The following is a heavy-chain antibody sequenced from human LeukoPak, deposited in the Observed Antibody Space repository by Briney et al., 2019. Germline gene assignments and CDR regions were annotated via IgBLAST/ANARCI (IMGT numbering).Heavy chain of an antibody. J-gene: IGHJ4*02. D-gene: IGHD3-3*01. CDR1: GYIFTDYW. V-gene: IGHV5-51*01. CDR2: IYCDGSKT. CDR3: ARRAELEMRYFDS. Sequence: TGESLKISCQTSGYIFTDYWIGWVRQMPGKGLEWMAIIYCDGSKTIYSPSFQTQVTISVDKSTNTAYLQWTSLKASDTAIYFCARRAELEMRYFDSWGQGALVTVSS.